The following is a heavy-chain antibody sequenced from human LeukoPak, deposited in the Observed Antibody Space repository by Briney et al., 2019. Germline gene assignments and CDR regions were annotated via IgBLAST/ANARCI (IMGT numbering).Heavy chain of an antibody. CDR1: GFTFVDYG. J-gene: IGHJ4*02. Sequence: GGSLRLSCATSGFTFVDYGLSWVRRAPGKGLEWLCAINYNGAITDYADSVKGRFTISSDTARNSLYLQMNSLRAEDTAVYYCARDHNWAFDYWGQGTLVTVSS. D-gene: IGHD1-20*01. V-gene: IGHV3-20*04. CDR3: ARDHNWAFDY. CDR2: INYNGAIT.